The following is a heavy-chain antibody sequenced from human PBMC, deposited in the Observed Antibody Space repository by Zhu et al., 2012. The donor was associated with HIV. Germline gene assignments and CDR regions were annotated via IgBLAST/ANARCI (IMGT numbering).Heavy chain of an antibody. CDR1: GFTFSSYA. CDR3: ARNSGPQHYWYFDL. D-gene: IGHD6-19*01. Sequence: EVQLLESGGGLVQPGGSLRLSCAASGFTFSSYAMSWVRQAPGKGLEWVSAISGSGGSTYYADSVKGRFTISRDNSKNTLYLQMNSLRAEDTAVYYCARNSGPQHYWYFDLWGLAPWSLSPQ. CDR2: ISGSGGST. V-gene: IGHV3-23*01. J-gene: IGHJ2*01.